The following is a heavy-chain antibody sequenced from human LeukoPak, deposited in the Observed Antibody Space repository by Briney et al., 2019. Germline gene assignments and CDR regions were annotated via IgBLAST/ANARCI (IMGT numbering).Heavy chain of an antibody. CDR2: ITSGDFV. Sequence: KPGGSLRLSCAASGFSFGAYSMNWVRQAPGKGLEWVSSITSGDFVYFADALKGRFTISRDNAKSSLYLEMNSLRADDTAVYYCARGGFNMVRGVIIPPNSYFYYMDIWGKGTTVTVSS. CDR1: GFSFGAYS. CDR3: ARGGFNMVRGVIIPPNSYFYYMDI. J-gene: IGHJ6*03. D-gene: IGHD3-10*01. V-gene: IGHV3-69-1*01.